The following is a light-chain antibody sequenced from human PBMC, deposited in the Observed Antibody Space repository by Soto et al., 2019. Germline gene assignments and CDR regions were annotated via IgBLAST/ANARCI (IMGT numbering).Light chain of an antibody. J-gene: IGKJ2*01. V-gene: IGKV1-5*01. CDR1: QSISSW. CDR2: DAS. Sequence: DIQMTQSPSTLSASEGDRVTITCRASQSISSWLAWYQQKPGKAPKLLIYDASSLESGVPSRFSGSGSGTEFTLTISSLQPDDFATYYCQQYNSYQYTFGQGTKLEIK. CDR3: QQYNSYQYT.